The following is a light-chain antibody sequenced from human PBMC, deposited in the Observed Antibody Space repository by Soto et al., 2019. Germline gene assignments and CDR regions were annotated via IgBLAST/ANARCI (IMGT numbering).Light chain of an antibody. J-gene: IGLJ1*01. CDR1: SSDVGGYNY. CDR3: SSYTSSSIDYV. CDR2: EVS. Sequence: QSALTQPASVSGSPGQSITISCTGTSSDVGGYNYVSWYQQHPGKAPKLMIYEVSNRPSGVSNRFSGSNSGKTASLTISGLQAEDEADYYCSSYTSSSIDYVFGTGTKVTVL. V-gene: IGLV2-14*01.